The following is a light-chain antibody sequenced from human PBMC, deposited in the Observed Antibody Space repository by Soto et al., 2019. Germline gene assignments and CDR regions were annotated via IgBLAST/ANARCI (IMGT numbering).Light chain of an antibody. Sequence: QSVLTQPPSVSGAPGQRVTISCTVSTSNIGAGYAVHWYQQLPGTAPKLLIYGNYNRPSGVPDRFSGSKSGTSASLAITGLQAEDEADYYCQSYDSSLSGPVFGGGTKVTVL. J-gene: IGLJ2*01. CDR1: TSNIGAGYA. CDR3: QSYDSSLSGPV. V-gene: IGLV1-40*01. CDR2: GNY.